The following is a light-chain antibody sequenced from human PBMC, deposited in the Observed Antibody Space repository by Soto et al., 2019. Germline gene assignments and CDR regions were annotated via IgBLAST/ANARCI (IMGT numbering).Light chain of an antibody. CDR2: GAS. Sequence: EIVMTQSPATLSVSPGERAALSCRASQSVSSNFAWYQQKPGQAPRLLIYGASTRATGIPARFSGSGSGTEFILTISSLQSVDFAVYYCQQYNNWPYTFGQGTKLEIK. CDR3: QQYNNWPYT. CDR1: QSVSSN. J-gene: IGKJ2*01. V-gene: IGKV3-15*01.